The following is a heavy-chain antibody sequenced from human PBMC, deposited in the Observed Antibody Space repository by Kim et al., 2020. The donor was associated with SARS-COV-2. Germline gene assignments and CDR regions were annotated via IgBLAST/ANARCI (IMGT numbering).Heavy chain of an antibody. D-gene: IGHD6-19*01. V-gene: IGHV4-59*01. J-gene: IGHJ4*02. CDR3: ARALEGYRGGWMFDF. Sequence: PPLQSRVTISVDTSKNQFSLKLSSVTAADTAVYYCARALEGYRGGWMFDFWSRGTLVTVSS.